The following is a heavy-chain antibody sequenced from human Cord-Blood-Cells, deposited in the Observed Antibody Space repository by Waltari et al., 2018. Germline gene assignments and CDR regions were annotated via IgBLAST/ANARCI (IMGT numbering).Heavy chain of an antibody. V-gene: IGHV3-74*01. CDR2: INSDGSST. CDR3: ASDLAAAGTDY. J-gene: IGHJ4*02. D-gene: IGHD6-13*01. Sequence: EVQLVESGGGLVQPGGSLRLSCAASGFTFSSYWLHWVRQAPGKGLVWVSRINSDGSSTSYADSVKGRVTISRDNAKNTLYLQMNSLRAEDTAVYYCASDLAAAGTDYWGQGTLVTVSS. CDR1: GFTFSSYW.